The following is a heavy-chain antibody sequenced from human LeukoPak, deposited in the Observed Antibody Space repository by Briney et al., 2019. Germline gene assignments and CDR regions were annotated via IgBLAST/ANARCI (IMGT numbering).Heavy chain of an antibody. CDR3: AKGSTGYFADL. J-gene: IGHJ5*02. Sequence: GGSLRLSCAASGFTFNNYGLIWVRQAPGKGLEWVAAISNDGGGITYAAFVEGRFTISRDNSKNTLFLQMNSLRAEDTALYYCAKGSTGYFADLWGQGTLVTVSS. CDR2: ISNDGGGI. CDR1: GFTFNNYG. V-gene: IGHV3-23*01. D-gene: IGHD3-22*01.